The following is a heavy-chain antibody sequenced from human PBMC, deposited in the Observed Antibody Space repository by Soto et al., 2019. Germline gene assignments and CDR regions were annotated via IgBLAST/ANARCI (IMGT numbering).Heavy chain of an antibody. CDR2: IIPIFAPP. D-gene: IGHD3-22*01. CDR1: GGTFSSYG. J-gene: IGHJ4*02. Sequence: SVKVSCKASGGTFSSYGVSWVRQAPGQGLEWMGGIIPIFAPPKYAQKFQGRVTITADESTSTAYMELSSLRSEDTAVYYCARGENYYDSSVYYPPLDYWGQGTQVTVSS. CDR3: ARGENYYDSSVYYPPLDY. V-gene: IGHV1-69*13.